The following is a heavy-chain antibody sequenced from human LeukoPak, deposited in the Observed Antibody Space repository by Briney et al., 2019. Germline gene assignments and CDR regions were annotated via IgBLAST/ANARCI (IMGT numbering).Heavy chain of an antibody. J-gene: IGHJ4*02. V-gene: IGHV1-18*01. D-gene: IGHD5-12*01. CDR3: ARDRRIVATIPVDY. CDR2: IGNYNGNT. Sequence: GASVKVSCKAAGYTFSIFGISWVRQAPGQGLEWMGWIGNYNGNTHYAQKFQGRVTMTTDTSTSTAYMELRSLSSDDTAVYYCARDRRIVATIPVDYWGQGTLVTVSS. CDR1: GYTFSIFG.